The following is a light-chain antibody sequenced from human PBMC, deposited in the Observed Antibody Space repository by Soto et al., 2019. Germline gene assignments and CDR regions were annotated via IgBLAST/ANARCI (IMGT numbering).Light chain of an antibody. CDR3: QQYGSSPPWT. Sequence: HSRVTLSVSAGASSTLGCRVSRRGSSNLAWYQQKPPQAPSLLXYGAFTRATGIPARFSGSGSATDFTPTISRLEPEDFAVYYCQQYGSSPPWTFGQGTRLEIK. V-gene: IGKV3-20*01. J-gene: IGKJ5*01. CDR2: GAF. CDR1: RRGSSN.